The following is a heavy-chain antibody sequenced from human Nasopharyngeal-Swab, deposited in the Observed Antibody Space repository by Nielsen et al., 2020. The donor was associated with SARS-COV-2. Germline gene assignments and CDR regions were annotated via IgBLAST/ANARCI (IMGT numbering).Heavy chain of an antibody. J-gene: IGHJ4*02. CDR2: ITWNRGNK. CDR3: AKARRTDTYGYECFDS. Sequence: GGSLRLSCAASGFTFENYAMHWVRQPPGKGLEWVAGITWNRGNKGYAESVQGRFTISRDNAKNSLYLQMHSLRAEDTALYYCAKARRTDTYGYECFDSWGQGTLVTVSS. V-gene: IGHV3-9*01. CDR1: GFTFENYA. D-gene: IGHD5-18*01.